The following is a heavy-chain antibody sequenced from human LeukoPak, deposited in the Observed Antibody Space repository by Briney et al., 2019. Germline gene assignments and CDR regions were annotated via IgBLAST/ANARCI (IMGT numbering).Heavy chain of an antibody. Sequence: GASVKVSCKASGGTFSSYAISWVRQAPGQGLEWMGGIIPIFGTANYAQKFQRRVTITADESTSTAYMELSSLRSEDTAVYYCARTYDILTGYTPDTYYYYYMDVWGKGTTVTVSS. J-gene: IGHJ6*03. D-gene: IGHD3-9*01. V-gene: IGHV1-69*13. CDR3: ARTYDILTGYTPDTYYYYYMDV. CDR2: IIPIFGTA. CDR1: GGTFSSYA.